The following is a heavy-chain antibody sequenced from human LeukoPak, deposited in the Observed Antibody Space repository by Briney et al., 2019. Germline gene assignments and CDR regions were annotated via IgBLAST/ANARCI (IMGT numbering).Heavy chain of an antibody. D-gene: IGHD3-3*01. V-gene: IGHV4-61*02. CDR2: IYTSGST. CDR1: GGSISSGSYY. CDR3: ARSRRSGGKYYDFWSGYPEHYYFDY. Sequence: SQTLSLTCTVSGGSISSGSYYWSWIRQPAGKGLEWIGRIYTSGSTNYNPSLRSRVTMSVDTSKNQFSLKLSSVTAADTAVYYCARSRRSGGKYYDFWSGYPEHYYFDYWGQGTLSPSPQ. J-gene: IGHJ4*02.